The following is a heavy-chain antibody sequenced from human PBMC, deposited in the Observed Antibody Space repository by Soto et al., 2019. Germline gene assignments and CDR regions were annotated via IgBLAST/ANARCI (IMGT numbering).Heavy chain of an antibody. CDR2: IIRLFGTA. J-gene: IGHJ5*02. CDR1: GGTFSSYA. CDR3: ARAVLVVAASWFDR. Sequence: QVQLVQSGAEVKKPGSSVKVSCKASGGTFSSYAISWVRQAPGQGLEWMGGIIRLFGTANYAQKFQGRVTITADEATSTAYMELSGLRSEDRAVYYCARAVLVVAASWFDRWGQGSLVTVSS. V-gene: IGHV1-69*12. D-gene: IGHD2-15*01.